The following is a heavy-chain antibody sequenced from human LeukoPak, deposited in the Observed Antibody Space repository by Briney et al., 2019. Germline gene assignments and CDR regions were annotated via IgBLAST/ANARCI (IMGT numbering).Heavy chain of an antibody. Sequence: PGGSLRLSCAASGFTFSSYAMHWVRQAPGKGLEWVAVMSYDGSNKYYADSVKGRFTISRDNSKNTLYLQMNSLRAEDTAVYYCAREASTVVTPPPTFDYWGQGTLVTVSS. CDR2: MSYDGSNK. V-gene: IGHV3-30-3*01. D-gene: IGHD4-23*01. CDR1: GFTFSSYA. CDR3: AREASTVVTPPPTFDY. J-gene: IGHJ4*02.